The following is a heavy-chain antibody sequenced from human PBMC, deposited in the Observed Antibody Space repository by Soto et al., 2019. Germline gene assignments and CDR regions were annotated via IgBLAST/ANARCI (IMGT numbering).Heavy chain of an antibody. CDR3: ARGDGDYYDGNGYLGRH. V-gene: IGHV3-74*01. CDR2: IKSDGSGT. D-gene: IGHD3-22*01. J-gene: IGHJ4*02. CDR1: GFTFSSYW. Sequence: EVQLVESGGGLVQPGGSLRLSCAASGFTFSSYWMHWVRQAPGKGLVWVSRIKSDGSGTYYADSVKGRLTISRDNAKNTRYLQRHSLRAEDTAVYYCARGDGDYYDGNGYLGRHWGQGPLVTVSS.